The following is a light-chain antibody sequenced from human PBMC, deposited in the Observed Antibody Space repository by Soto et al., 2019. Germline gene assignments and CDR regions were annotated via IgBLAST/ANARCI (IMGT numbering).Light chain of an antibody. V-gene: IGLV2-14*01. CDR3: SSYRSSSTPSV. CDR2: DVS. CDR1: SSDVGGYNY. J-gene: IGLJ1*01. Sequence: QSVLTQPASVSGSPGQSITISCTGTSSDVGGYNYVSWYQQHPGKAPKLMIYDVSNRPSGVSNRFSGSKSGNTASLTISGLQAEDEADYYCSSYRSSSTPSVFGTGTKVT.